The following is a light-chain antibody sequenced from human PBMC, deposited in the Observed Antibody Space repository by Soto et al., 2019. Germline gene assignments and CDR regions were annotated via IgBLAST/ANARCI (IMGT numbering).Light chain of an antibody. Sequence: QSVLTQPRSVSGSPGQSVTISCTGTSSDVGAYNYVSWYQQHPGKAPKVMIYDVSKRPPGVPDRFSGSKSGNTASLTISGLQADDEADYYCCSYAGTYTFVFGSGTKVTVL. CDR2: DVS. CDR3: CSYAGTYTFV. CDR1: SSDVGAYNY. V-gene: IGLV2-11*01. J-gene: IGLJ1*01.